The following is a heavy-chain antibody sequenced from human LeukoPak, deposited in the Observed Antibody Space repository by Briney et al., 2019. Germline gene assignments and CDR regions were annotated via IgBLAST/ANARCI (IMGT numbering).Heavy chain of an antibody. CDR3: ARGGRKYYYGSGSPRNFDY. V-gene: IGHV1-69*13. Sequence: EASVKVSCKASGGTFSSYAISWVRQAPGQGLEWMGGIIPIFGTANYAQKFQGRVTITADESTSTADMELSSLRSEDTAVYYCARGGRKYYYGSGSPRNFDYWGQGTLVTVSS. D-gene: IGHD3-10*01. J-gene: IGHJ4*02. CDR2: IIPIFGTA. CDR1: GGTFSSYA.